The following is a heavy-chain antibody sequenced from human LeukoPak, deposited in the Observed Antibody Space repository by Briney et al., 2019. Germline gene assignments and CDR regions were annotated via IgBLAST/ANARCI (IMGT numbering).Heavy chain of an antibody. J-gene: IGHJ4*02. D-gene: IGHD3-16*01. CDR1: GFTFSSYG. CDR2: ISYDGSNK. CDR3: AKDHVWGFGYYFDD. V-gene: IGHV3-30*18. Sequence: GGSLRLSCAASGFTFSSYGMHWVRQAPGKGLEWVAVISYDGSNKYYGDSVKGRFTISRDNSKNTLYLQMNSLRGEDTAVYYCAKDHVWGFGYYFDDWGQGTLVTVSS.